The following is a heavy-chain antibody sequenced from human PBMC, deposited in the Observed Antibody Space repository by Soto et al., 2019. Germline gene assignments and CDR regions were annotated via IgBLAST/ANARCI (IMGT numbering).Heavy chain of an antibody. CDR2: ISSSSSYI. Sequence: PGGSLRLSCAASGFTFSSYSMNWVRQAPGKGLEWVSSISSSSSYIYYADSVKGRFTISRDNAKNSLYLQMNSLRAEDTAVYYCARDSTYYYGSGSYYWGQGTLVTVS. D-gene: IGHD3-10*01. J-gene: IGHJ4*02. V-gene: IGHV3-21*01. CDR3: ARDSTYYYGSGSYY. CDR1: GFTFSSYS.